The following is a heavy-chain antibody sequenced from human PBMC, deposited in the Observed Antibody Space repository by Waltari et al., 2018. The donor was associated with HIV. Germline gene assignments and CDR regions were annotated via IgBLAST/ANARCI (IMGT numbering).Heavy chain of an antibody. Sequence: QLQLQESGSGLVKPSQPLSTTCAVSGGSISSCCYSWRWIRQPPGKGLEWIGYIYHSGSTYYNPSLKSRVTISVDRSKNQFSLKLSSVTAADTAVYYCARGATVYFDYWGQGTLVTVSS. CDR3: ARGATVYFDY. CDR1: GGSISSCCYS. D-gene: IGHD4-4*01. V-gene: IGHV4-30-2*01. CDR2: IYHSGST. J-gene: IGHJ4*02.